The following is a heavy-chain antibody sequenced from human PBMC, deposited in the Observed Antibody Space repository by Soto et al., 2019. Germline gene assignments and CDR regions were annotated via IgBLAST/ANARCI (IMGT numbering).Heavy chain of an antibody. CDR2: MYHSGST. D-gene: IGHD1-26*01. J-gene: IGHJ3*02. CDR1: GGSIGSGGYS. V-gene: IGHV4-30-2*02. CDR3: AGAPSASAFDI. Sequence: PSETQSLTCTVSGGSIGSGGYSWSWIRQPPGKGLEWIGYMYHSGSTYYNPSLKSRVTISVDTSKNQFSLKLSSVTAADTAVYYCAGAPSASAFDIWGQGTMVTVSS.